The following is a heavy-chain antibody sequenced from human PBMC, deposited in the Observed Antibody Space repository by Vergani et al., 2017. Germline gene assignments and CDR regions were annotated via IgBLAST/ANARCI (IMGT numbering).Heavy chain of an antibody. CDR1: GFTVSSNY. CDR2: IYSGGST. CDR3: ASAAPGDFTGYYYYYMDV. V-gene: IGHV3-53*04. D-gene: IGHD7-27*01. Sequence: EVQLVESGGGLVKPGGSLRLSCAASGFTVSSNYMSWVRQAPGKGLEWVSVIYSGGSTYYADSVKGRFTISRHNSKNTLYLQMNSLRAEDTAGYYCASAAPGDFTGYYYYYMDVWGKGTTVTVSS. J-gene: IGHJ6*03.